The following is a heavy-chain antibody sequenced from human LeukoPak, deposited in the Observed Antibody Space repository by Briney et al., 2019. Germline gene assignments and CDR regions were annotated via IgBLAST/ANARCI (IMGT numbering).Heavy chain of an antibody. CDR1: GFTVSSNY. D-gene: IGHD3-3*01. Sequence: GGSLRLSCAASGFTVSSNYMSWVRQAPGKGLEWVSGISSNGGSTDYADSVKGRLTISRDNSKNTLYLQMNSLRAEDTAVYYCASGHYRPIDFWGQGNLVTVSS. CDR3: ASGHYRPIDF. CDR2: ISSNGGST. V-gene: IGHV3-23*01. J-gene: IGHJ4*02.